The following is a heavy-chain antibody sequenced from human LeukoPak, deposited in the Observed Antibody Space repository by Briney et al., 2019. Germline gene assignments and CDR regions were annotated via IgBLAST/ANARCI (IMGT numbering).Heavy chain of an antibody. J-gene: IGHJ6*03. CDR2: IIPIFGTA. D-gene: IGHD2-2*01. Sequence: ASVKVSCKASGGTFSSYAISWVRQAPGQGLEWMGGIIPIFGTANYAQKFQGRVTITADESTSTAYMELSSLRSEDTPVYYCAREGCSSTSCSYHYYYYYYMDVWGKGTTVTVSS. CDR1: GGTFSSYA. CDR3: AREGCSSTSCSYHYYYYYYMDV. V-gene: IGHV1-69*13.